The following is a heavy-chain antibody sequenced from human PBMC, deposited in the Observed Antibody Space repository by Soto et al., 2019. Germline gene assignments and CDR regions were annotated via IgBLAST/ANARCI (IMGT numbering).Heavy chain of an antibody. CDR1: GFTFSSYA. D-gene: IGHD3-9*01. V-gene: IGHV3-30*09. CDR3: ARGGPNYDILTGYYNYYYYGMDV. J-gene: IGHJ6*02. Sequence: PGGSLRLSCAASGFTFSSYAMHWVRQAPGKGLEWVAVISYDGSNKYYADSVKGRFAISRDNSKNTLYLQMNSLRAEDTAVYYCARGGPNYDILTGYYNYYYYGMDVWGQGTTGTVSS. CDR2: ISYDGSNK.